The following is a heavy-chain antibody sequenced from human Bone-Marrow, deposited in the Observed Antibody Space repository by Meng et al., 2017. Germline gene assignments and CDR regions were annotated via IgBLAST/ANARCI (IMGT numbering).Heavy chain of an antibody. J-gene: IGHJ3*02. CDR3: ARVDTAMVTLSLMSAFDI. Sequence: GESLKIPWKGPGYSFTSYWIGWVRQMPGKGLEWMGIIYPGDSDTRYSPSFQGQVTISADKSISTAYLQWSSLKASDTAMYYCARVDTAMVTLSLMSAFDIWGQGTMVTVSS. D-gene: IGHD5-18*01. CDR2: IYPGDSDT. V-gene: IGHV5-51*01. CDR1: GYSFTSYW.